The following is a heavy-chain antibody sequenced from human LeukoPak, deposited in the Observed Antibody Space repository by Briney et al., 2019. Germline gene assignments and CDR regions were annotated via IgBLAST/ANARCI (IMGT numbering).Heavy chain of an antibody. CDR1: GFTFSSYA. J-gene: IGHJ4*02. D-gene: IGHD1-20*01. V-gene: IGHV3-23*01. CDR3: AKDSELGINWNPFDY. CDR2: ISGRGGST. Sequence: GGSLGLSCAASGFTFSSYAMSWVRQAPGKGLEWVSAISGRGGSTYYADSVKGRFTISRDNSKNTLYLQMNSLRAEDTAVYYCAKDSELGINWNPFDYWGQGTLVTVSS.